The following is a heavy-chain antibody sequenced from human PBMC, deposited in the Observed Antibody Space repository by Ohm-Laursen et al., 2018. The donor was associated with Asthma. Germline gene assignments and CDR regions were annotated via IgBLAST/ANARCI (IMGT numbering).Heavy chain of an antibody. J-gene: IGHJ4*02. CDR3: ARVLSYYDHSSYYDLIDY. CDR1: GYTFTSYG. V-gene: IGHV1-18*01. Sequence: ASVKVSCKASGYTFTSYGISWVRQAPGQGLEWMGWISAYNGNTNYAQKLQGRVTMTTDTSTSTAYMELRGLRSDDTAVYYCARVLSYYDHSSYYDLIDYWGQGSLVTVSS. D-gene: IGHD3-22*01. CDR2: ISAYNGNT.